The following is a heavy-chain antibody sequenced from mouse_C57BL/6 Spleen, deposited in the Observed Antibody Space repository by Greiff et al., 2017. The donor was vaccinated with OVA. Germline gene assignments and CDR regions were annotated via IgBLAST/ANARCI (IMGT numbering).Heavy chain of an antibody. V-gene: IGHV1-4*01. D-gene: IGHD3-2*02. J-gene: IGHJ2*01. Sequence: VKLVESGAELARPGASVKMSCKASGYTFTSYTMHWVKQRPGQGLEWIGYINPSSGYTKYNQKFKDKATLTADKSSSTAYMQLSSLTSEDSAVYYCARWDSSGSFFDYWGQGTTLTVSS. CDR3: ARWDSSGSFFDY. CDR1: GYTFTSYT. CDR2: INPSSGYT.